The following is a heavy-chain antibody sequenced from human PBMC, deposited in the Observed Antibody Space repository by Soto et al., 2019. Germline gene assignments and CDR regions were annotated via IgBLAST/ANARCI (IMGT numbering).Heavy chain of an antibody. CDR2: INHSGST. J-gene: IGHJ5*02. CDR1: GGSFSGYY. CDR3: ARGRRYFDWLLRSDWFDP. D-gene: IGHD3-9*01. Sequence: PSETLSLTCAVYGGSFSGYYWSWIRQPPGKGLEWIGEINHSGSTNYNPSLKSRVTISVDTSKNQFSLKLSSVTAADTAVYYCARGRRYFDWLLRSDWFDPWGQGTLVTVSS. V-gene: IGHV4-34*01.